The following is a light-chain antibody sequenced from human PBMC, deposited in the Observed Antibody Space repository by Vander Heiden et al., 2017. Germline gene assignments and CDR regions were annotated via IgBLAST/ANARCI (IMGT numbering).Light chain of an antibody. CDR1: SGSIASNY. Sequence: KSLRSQPHSVSESPGKTVTTSCSRSSGSIASNYVQWYQYRPGSSPTTVIYENTRRPSSVPDRFSGTIDTSSNSASLSISGLVTEDEADYYCQSYDSNDLVLFGGGTKLTVL. CDR2: ENT. J-gene: IGLJ2*01. CDR3: QSYDSNDLVL. V-gene: IGLV6-57*01.